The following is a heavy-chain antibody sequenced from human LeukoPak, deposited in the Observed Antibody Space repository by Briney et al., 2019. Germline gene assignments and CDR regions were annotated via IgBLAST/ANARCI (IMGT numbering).Heavy chain of an antibody. J-gene: IGHJ4*02. V-gene: IGHV3-30*03. CDR3: ARDGDLGVVVVATTDVAYYFDY. D-gene: IGHD2-15*01. CDR1: GFTFSSYG. CDR2: ISYEGSIT. Sequence: PGGSLRLSCAASGFTFSSYGMHWVRQAPGKGLEWVAVISYEGSITYYADSVKGRFAISRDSSQNTLYLQMSSLRAEDTAVYYCARDGDLGVVVVATTDVAYYFDYWGQGTLVTVSS.